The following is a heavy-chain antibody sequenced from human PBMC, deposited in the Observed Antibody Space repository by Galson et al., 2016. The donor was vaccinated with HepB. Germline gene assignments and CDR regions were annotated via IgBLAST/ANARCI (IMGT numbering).Heavy chain of an antibody. D-gene: IGHD2-2*02. CDR2: VSAYNDNT. V-gene: IGHV1-18*01. Sequence: SVKVSCKASAYTFINYGISWVRQAPGQGLEWMGWVSAYNDNTYYSQKFQGRVTMTTDTSTSTAYMELRSLRPDDTAGYYCAIVGTLGYCISSICYKWFDPWGQGTLVTVSS. CDR3: AIVGTLGYCISSICYKWFDP. J-gene: IGHJ5*02. CDR1: AYTFINYG.